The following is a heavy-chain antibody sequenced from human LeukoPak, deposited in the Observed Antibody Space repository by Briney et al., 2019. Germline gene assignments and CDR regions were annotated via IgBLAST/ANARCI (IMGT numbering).Heavy chain of an antibody. D-gene: IGHD6-19*01. CDR3: AKGIYSSGWSYFDY. CDR1: GFTFSNSA. V-gene: IGHV3-23*01. CDR2: LSGSGLTT. J-gene: IGHJ4*01. Sequence: PGGSLRLSCAASGFTFSNSAMSWVRQAPGKGLEWVSTLSGSGLTTYYADSVKGRFTISRDNSKNTLYLQMNSLRAEDTAVYYCAKGIYSSGWSYFDYWGHGTLVTVSS.